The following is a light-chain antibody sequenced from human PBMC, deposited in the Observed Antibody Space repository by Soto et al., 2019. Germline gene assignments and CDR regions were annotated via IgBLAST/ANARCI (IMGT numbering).Light chain of an antibody. J-gene: IGLJ3*02. CDR1: SSDVGGYNY. CDR2: EVS. Sequence: QSVLTQPPSASGSPGQSVTISCTGTSSDVGGYNYVSWYQQHPGKAPKLMIFEVSKRPSGVPDRFSGSKSGNTASLTVSGRQAEDEADYFCTSYAGSINWVFGGGTKVTVL. V-gene: IGLV2-8*01. CDR3: TSYAGSINWV.